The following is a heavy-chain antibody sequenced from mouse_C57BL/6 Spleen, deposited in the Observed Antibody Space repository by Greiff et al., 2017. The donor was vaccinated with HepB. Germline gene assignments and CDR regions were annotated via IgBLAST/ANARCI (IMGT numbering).Heavy chain of an antibody. V-gene: IGHV1-82*01. D-gene: IGHD4-1*02. J-gene: IGHJ1*03. CDR2: IYPGDGDT. CDR3: ARGDNWDWYFDV. CDR1: GYAFSSSW. Sequence: LQESGPELVKPGASVKISCKASGYAFSSSWMNWVKQRPGKGLEWIGRIYPGDGDTNYNGKFKGKATLTADKSSSTAYMQLSSLTSEDSAVYFCARGDNWDWYFDVWGTGTTVTVSS.